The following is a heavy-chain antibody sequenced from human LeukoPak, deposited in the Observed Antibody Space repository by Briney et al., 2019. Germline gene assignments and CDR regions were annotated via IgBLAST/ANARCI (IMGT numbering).Heavy chain of an antibody. D-gene: IGHD2-2*01. V-gene: IGHV3-30-3*01. CDR1: GFTFSSHA. J-gene: IGHJ4*02. Sequence: SGGSLRLSCAASGFTFSSHAMHWVRQAPGKGLEWVAFISYDGSIKYYADSVKGRFTISRDNSKNTLYLQMSSLRTEDTAVYYCAENQIYGSTTSCFGNWGQGTLVTVSS. CDR3: AENQIYGSTTSCFGN. CDR2: ISYDGSIK.